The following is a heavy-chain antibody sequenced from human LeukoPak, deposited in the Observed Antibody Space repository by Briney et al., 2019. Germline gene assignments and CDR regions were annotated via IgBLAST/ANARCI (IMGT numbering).Heavy chain of an antibody. Sequence: GGSLRLSCAASGFTFSNYAMSWVRQAPGKGLEWVSGVSAGGDKTNYAESVKGRFTISRDNSKNTVYMQMTSVTAEDTARYYCAKKRTPVAGTNYFDYWGLGTLVTVSS. J-gene: IGHJ4*02. D-gene: IGHD6-19*01. CDR2: VSAGGDKT. CDR1: GFTFSNYA. V-gene: IGHV3-23*01. CDR3: AKKRTPVAGTNYFDY.